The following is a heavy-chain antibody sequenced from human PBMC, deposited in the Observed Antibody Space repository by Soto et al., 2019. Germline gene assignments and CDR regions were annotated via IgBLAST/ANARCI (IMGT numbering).Heavy chain of an antibody. V-gene: IGHV1-8*01. CDR1: GYTFTSYD. Sequence: QVQLVQSGAEVKKPGASVKVSCKASGYTFTSYDINWVRQATGQGLEWMGWMNPNSGNTGYAQKFQGRVTMTRNISISTAYMELSSLRSEDTAVYYCARFPGYYYYYYMDVWGKGTTVTVSS. CDR2: MNPNSGNT. J-gene: IGHJ6*03. CDR3: ARFPGYYYYYYMDV.